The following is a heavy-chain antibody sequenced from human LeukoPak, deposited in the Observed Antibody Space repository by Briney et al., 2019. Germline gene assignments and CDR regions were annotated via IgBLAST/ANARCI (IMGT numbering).Heavy chain of an antibody. CDR1: GGSVSSSSYY. D-gene: IGHD3-10*01. J-gene: IGHJ6*03. Sequence: SETLSLTCTVSGGSVSSSSYYWAWIRQPPGKGLEWIGNIYYSGSTYYNPSLKSRFTISVDTSKNQFSLKLSSVTAADTAVYYCARDCFEVRGSNSRITMVRGVKPTDYYYYYMDVWGKGTTVTISS. CDR3: ARDCFEVRGSNSRITMVRGVKPTDYYYYYMDV. V-gene: IGHV4-39*07. CDR2: IYYSGST.